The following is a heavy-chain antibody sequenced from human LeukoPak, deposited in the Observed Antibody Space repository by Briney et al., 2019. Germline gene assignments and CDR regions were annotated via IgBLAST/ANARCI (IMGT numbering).Heavy chain of an antibody. Sequence: GGSLRLSCAASGFTFSSYGMHWVRQAPGKGLEWVAFIRYDGSNKYYADSVKGRFTISRDNSKSTLYLQMNSLRAEDTAVYYCAKGTYYDSSGYQDSTFDIWGQGTMVTVSS. CDR1: GFTFSSYG. CDR2: IRYDGSNK. D-gene: IGHD3-22*01. J-gene: IGHJ3*02. CDR3: AKGTYYDSSGYQDSTFDI. V-gene: IGHV3-30*02.